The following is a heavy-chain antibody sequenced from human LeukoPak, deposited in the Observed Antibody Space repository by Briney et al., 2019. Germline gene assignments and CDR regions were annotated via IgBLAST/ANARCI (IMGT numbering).Heavy chain of an antibody. CDR3: ARGNLERTYYDILTGTYGMDV. CDR1: GGTFSSYA. CDR2: IIPIFGTA. V-gene: IGHV1-69*13. J-gene: IGHJ6*04. D-gene: IGHD3-9*01. Sequence: SVKVSCKASGGTFSSYAISWVRQAPGQGLEWMGGIIPIFGTANYALKFQGRVTITADESTSTAYMELSSLRSEDTAVYYCARGNLERTYYDILTGTYGMDVWGKGTTVTVSS.